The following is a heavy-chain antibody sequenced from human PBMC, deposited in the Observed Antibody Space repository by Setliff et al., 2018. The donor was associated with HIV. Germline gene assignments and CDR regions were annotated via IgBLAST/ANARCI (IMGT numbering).Heavy chain of an antibody. CDR1: GGTFSSFA. Sequence: SVKVSCKASGGTFSSFAISWVRQAPGQGLEWMGGITPIFGTANYAQKFQGRVTITTDESTTTIYMELKNLRSEDTATYYCARPAADAAYSRNYHFYMDLWAKGTTVTVSS. CDR2: ITPIFGTA. D-gene: IGHD4-4*01. CDR3: ARPAADAAYSRNYHFYMDL. V-gene: IGHV1-69*05. J-gene: IGHJ6*03.